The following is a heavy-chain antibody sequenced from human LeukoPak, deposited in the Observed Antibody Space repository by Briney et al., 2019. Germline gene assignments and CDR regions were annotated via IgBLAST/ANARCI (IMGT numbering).Heavy chain of an antibody. D-gene: IGHD1-26*01. CDR1: GGSISSSNYY. CDR2: IYYSGST. V-gene: IGHV4-39*01. CDR3: ARPHRRELLVGAFDI. Sequence: KPSETLSLTCTVSGGSISSSNYYWGWIRQPPGKGLEWIGSIYYSGSTYYNPSLKSRVTISVDTSKNQFSLKLSSVTAADTAVYYCARPHRRELLVGAFDIWGQGTMVTVSS. J-gene: IGHJ3*02.